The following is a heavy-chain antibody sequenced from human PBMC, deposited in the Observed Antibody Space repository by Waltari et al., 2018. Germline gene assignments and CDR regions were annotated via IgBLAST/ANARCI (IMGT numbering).Heavy chain of an antibody. J-gene: IGHJ4*02. CDR3: ARAHYSGSYLDY. V-gene: IGHV3-74*01. D-gene: IGHD1-26*01. Sequence: EVQLVESGGGLVQPGGSLRISCAASGFTFSTYWMHWVRQAPGKGLVWVSRINGDGSSTSNADSVKGRFTLSRDNAKNTLYLQMNSLRAEDTAVYYCARAHYSGSYLDYWGQGTLVTVSS. CDR2: INGDGSST. CDR1: GFTFSTYW.